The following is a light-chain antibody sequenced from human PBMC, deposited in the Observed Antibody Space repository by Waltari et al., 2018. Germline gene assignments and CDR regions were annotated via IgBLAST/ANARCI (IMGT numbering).Light chain of an antibody. V-gene: IGLV1-40*01. Sequence: QSVLTQPPSVSGAPGQKVTISCTGSGSNIGAGYDVHWYQQLPRAAPKLLIYGSTGRPFGVPDRFVGSTSCTSASLAITGLQAEDEGDYYCQSYDTSLSVVFGGGTKLTVL. J-gene: IGLJ3*02. CDR3: QSYDTSLSVV. CDR1: GSNIGAGYD. CDR2: GST.